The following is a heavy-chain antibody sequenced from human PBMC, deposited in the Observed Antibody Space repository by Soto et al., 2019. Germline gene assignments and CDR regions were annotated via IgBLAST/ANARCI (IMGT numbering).Heavy chain of an antibody. Sequence: QVQLVESGGGVVQPGRSLRLSCAASGFTFSSYGMHWVRQAPGKGLEWVAIIWYDGSNKYYADSVKGRFTISRDNSKDTLYLQMNSLRAEDTAVYYCASTMVRGSRWVHLFDYWGQGTLVTVSS. V-gene: IGHV3-33*01. J-gene: IGHJ4*02. CDR3: ASTMVRGSRWVHLFDY. CDR1: GFTFSSYG. CDR2: IWYDGSNK. D-gene: IGHD3-10*01.